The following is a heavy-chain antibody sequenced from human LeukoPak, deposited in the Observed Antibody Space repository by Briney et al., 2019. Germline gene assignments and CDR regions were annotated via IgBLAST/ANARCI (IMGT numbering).Heavy chain of an antibody. D-gene: IGHD6-19*01. V-gene: IGHV3-30*18. CDR1: GFTFSSYG. J-gene: IGHJ4*02. Sequence: GGSLRLSCAASGFTFSSYGIHWVRLAPGKGLEWVAVISYDGSNKYYADSVKGRFTISRDNSKNTLYLQMNSLRAEDTAVYYCAKELSGSGWYPEGFDYWGQGTLVTVSS. CDR2: ISYDGSNK. CDR3: AKELSGSGWYPEGFDY.